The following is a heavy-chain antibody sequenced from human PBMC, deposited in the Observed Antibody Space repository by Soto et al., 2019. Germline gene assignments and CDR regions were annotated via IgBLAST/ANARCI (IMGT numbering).Heavy chain of an antibody. CDR2: IDIGGNT. Sequence: EVQVVESGGGLVQPGGSLRLSCAASGFSVTNNYMNWVRQAPGKGLEWVSIIDIGGNTYYADSVKDRFTISRDNSRNTLYLHMNSLRAEDTAVYYCARGRGSTGYLGREHSFDYWGQGTLVTVSP. D-gene: IGHD2-2*01. CDR3: ARGRGSTGYLGREHSFDY. V-gene: IGHV3-66*01. CDR1: GFSVTNNY. J-gene: IGHJ4*02.